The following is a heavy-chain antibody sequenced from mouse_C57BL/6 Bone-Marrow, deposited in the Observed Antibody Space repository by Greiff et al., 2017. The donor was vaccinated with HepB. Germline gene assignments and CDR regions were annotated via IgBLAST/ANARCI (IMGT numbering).Heavy chain of an antibody. J-gene: IGHJ3*01. Sequence: QVQLQQSGPELVKPGASVKISCKASGYAFSSSWMNWVKQRPGKGLEWIGRIYPGDGDTNYNGKFKGKATLTADKSSSTAYMQLSSLTSEDSAVYLGASQQAQHWFAYWGQGTLVTVSA. CDR2: IYPGDGDT. CDR1: GYAFSSSW. V-gene: IGHV1-82*01. CDR3: ASQQAQHWFAY.